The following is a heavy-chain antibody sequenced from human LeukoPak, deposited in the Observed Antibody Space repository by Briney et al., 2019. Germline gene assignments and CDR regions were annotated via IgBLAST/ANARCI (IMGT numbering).Heavy chain of an antibody. D-gene: IGHD3-10*01. CDR1: GMSLSDSA. Sequence: PGGSLRLSCAASGMSLSDSAMNWVRQAPGKGLEWLAHIRSRTKGYATAYAASVTGRFVISRDDVKNMAFLQMTSLETEDTAVYYCTRHVEFQRPYWAQGVQVTVSS. J-gene: IGHJ4*02. CDR3: TRHVEFQRPY. CDR2: IRSRTKGYAT. V-gene: IGHV3-73*01.